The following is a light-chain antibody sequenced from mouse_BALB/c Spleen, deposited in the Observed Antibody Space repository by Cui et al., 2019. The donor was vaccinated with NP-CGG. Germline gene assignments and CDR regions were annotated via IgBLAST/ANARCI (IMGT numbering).Light chain of an antibody. CDR2: GTN. J-gene: IGLJ1*01. V-gene: IGLV1*01. CDR1: TGAVTTNNY. Sequence: QAVVTQESALTTSPGETVPLTCRSSTGAVTTNNYANWVQEKPHHLFTGLIGGTNNRAPGVPARFSGSLIGDKAALTTTGAQTEDEAIYFCALWYSNHWVFGGGTKLTVL. CDR3: ALWYSNHWV.